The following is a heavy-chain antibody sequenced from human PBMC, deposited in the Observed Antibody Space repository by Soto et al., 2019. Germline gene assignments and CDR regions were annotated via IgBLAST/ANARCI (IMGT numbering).Heavy chain of an antibody. Sequence: PGGPLRLCCAASGFTFSNAWTSWVRQAPGKGLKWVGRIKSKTDGGTTDYAAPVKGRFTISRDDSKNTFYLQMNSLKTEDTAVYYCTTASRLRLLVWLSPRHCCLDVWGPGTAVTV. CDR3: TTASRLRLLVWLSPRHCCLDV. CDR2: IKSKTDGGTT. J-gene: IGHJ6*01. V-gene: IGHV3-15*01. CDR1: GFTFSNAW. D-gene: IGHD3-3*01.